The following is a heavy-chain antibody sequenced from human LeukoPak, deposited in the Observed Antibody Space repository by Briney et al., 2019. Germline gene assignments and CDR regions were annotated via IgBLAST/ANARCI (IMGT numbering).Heavy chain of an antibody. CDR2: ISSSSSYI. CDR1: GFTFSSYS. V-gene: IGHV3-21*01. J-gene: IGHJ4*02. CDR3: ARDLPDYYDSSGLRGD. Sequence: PGGSLRLSCAASGFTFSSYSMNWARQAPGKGLDWVSSISSSSSYIYYADSVKGRFTISRDNAKNSLYLQMNSLRAEDTAVYYCARDLPDYYDSSGLRGDWGQGTLVTVSS. D-gene: IGHD3-22*01.